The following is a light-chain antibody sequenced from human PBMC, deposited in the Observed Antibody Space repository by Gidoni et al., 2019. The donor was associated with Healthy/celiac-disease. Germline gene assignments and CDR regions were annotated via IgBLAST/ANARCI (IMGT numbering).Light chain of an antibody. V-gene: IGKV4-1*01. CDR2: WAS. CDR3: QQYYSTPWT. Sequence: DIVMTQSPDSLTVSLGERATINCKSSQSVLYSSNNNNSVAWYQQKPGQPPKLLMYWASTRESGVPDRFSGSGSGTDFTLTISSLQAEDVAVYYCQQYYSTPWTFGQGTKVEIK. CDR1: QSVLYSSNNNNS. J-gene: IGKJ1*01.